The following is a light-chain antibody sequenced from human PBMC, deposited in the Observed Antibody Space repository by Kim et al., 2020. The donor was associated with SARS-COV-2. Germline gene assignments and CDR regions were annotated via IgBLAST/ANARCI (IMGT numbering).Light chain of an antibody. CDR2: LGS. CDR3: MQALQSPVT. V-gene: IGKV2-28*01. Sequence: PASISCMSSQSLLHSNGYNYLNWYLQKPGQSPQLLIYLGSNRASGVPDRFSGSGSGTEYTLKISRVEAEDVGVYYCMQALQSPVTFGGGTKVDIK. J-gene: IGKJ4*01. CDR1: QSLLHSNGYNY.